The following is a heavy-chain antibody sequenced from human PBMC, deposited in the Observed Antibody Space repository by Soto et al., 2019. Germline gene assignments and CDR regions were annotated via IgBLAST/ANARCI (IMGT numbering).Heavy chain of an antibody. D-gene: IGHD3-9*01. V-gene: IGHV3-48*01. Sequence: EVPLVESGGGLVQPGGSLRLSCAASGFTFSSYSMNWVRQAPGKGLEWVSYISSSSSTIYYADSVKGRFTISRDNAKKSLYMQMNSLRAEDTAVYYCDRDPPYYDILTGYSGHYYYYGMDVWGQGTTVTVSS. J-gene: IGHJ6*02. CDR1: GFTFSSYS. CDR3: DRDPPYYDILTGYSGHYYYYGMDV. CDR2: ISSSSSTI.